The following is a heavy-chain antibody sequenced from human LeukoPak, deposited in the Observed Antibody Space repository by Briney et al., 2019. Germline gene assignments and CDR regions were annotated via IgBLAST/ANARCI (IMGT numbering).Heavy chain of an antibody. CDR2: LVYDARS. Sequence: GGSLRLSCAASGFPFSSYGMHWVRQAPGRGLEWVARLVYDARSDYANSVKGRFSISRDDSKNTLFLDMSNLRVEDTALYYCARDLSAAFDFWGQGVLVTVSS. D-gene: IGHD6-19*01. CDR3: ARDLSAAFDF. V-gene: IGHV3-33*01. J-gene: IGHJ4*02. CDR1: GFPFSSYG.